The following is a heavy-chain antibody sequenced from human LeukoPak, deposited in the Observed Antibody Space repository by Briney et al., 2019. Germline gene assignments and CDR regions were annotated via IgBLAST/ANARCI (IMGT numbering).Heavy chain of an antibody. CDR1: GFPLSNHW. D-gene: IGHD6-13*01. CDR3: ARVRANWYEDY. CDR2: INDDGSEK. V-gene: IGHV3-7*01. J-gene: IGHJ4*02. Sequence: GSLRLSCAASGFPLSNHWMTWVRQAPGKGLEWVANINDDGSEKYYAESVKGRFTISRDNAKNSLFLQMISLRAEDTAVYYCARVRANWYEDYWDQGTLVTVSS.